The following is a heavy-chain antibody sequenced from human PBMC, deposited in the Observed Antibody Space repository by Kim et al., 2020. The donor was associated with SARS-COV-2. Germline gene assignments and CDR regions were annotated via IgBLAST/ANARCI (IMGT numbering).Heavy chain of an antibody. J-gene: IGHJ4*02. CDR2: SSYI. CDR3: ATLTSGGVY. Sequence: SSYIYYADSEKGRFTISRDNAKNSLYLQMNSLRAEDTAVYYCATLTSGGVYWGQGTLVTVAS. V-gene: IGHV3-21*01. D-gene: IGHD3-16*01.